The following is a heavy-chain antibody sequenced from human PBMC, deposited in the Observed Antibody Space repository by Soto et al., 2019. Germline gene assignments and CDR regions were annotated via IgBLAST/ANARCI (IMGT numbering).Heavy chain of an antibody. CDR1: GGSFSGYY. Sequence: QVQIQQWGAGLLKPSETLSLTCVVYGGSFSGYYWSWIRQSPGRGLEWIGEITHSGNSNYNPSLKSRITMSVDTPKNQFSLELSSVTGADPALYYCARRKTFSPSYFGYWGQGTLVTVSS. CDR3: ARRKTFSPSYFGY. J-gene: IGHJ4*02. D-gene: IGHD3-16*01. CDR2: ITHSGNS. V-gene: IGHV4-34*01.